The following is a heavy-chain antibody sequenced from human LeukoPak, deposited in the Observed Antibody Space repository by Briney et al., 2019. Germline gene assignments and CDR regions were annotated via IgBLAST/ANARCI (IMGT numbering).Heavy chain of an antibody. J-gene: IGHJ4*02. D-gene: IGHD6-19*01. CDR1: GGSISSYY. CDR2: IYYSGST. V-gene: IGHV4-59*01. Sequence: SETLSLTCTVSGGSISSYYWSWIRQPPGKGLEWIGHIYYSGSTNYNPSLKSRVTISVDTSKNQFSLKLSSVTAADTAVYYCARGGGSSGSWDYFAYGGQGTLVTVSS. CDR3: ARGGGSSGSWDYFAY.